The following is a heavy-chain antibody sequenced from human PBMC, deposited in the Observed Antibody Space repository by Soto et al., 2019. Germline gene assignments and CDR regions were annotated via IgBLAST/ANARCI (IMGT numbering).Heavy chain of an antibody. Sequence: GGSLRLSCAASGFTFSRYGMHWIRQAPGKGLDWVAIIWFDGSNKNYADSVKGRFTISRDNSKNTLYLEMSSLRADDTAVYYYASVNGDYVFDYWGQGTQVTVSS. CDR1: GFTFSRYG. CDR3: ASVNGDYVFDY. J-gene: IGHJ4*02. CDR2: IWFDGSNK. V-gene: IGHV3-33*01. D-gene: IGHD4-17*01.